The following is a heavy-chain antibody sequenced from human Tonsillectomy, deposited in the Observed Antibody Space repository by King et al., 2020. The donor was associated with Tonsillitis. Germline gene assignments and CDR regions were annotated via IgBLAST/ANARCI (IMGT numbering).Heavy chain of an antibody. Sequence: VQLVESGGGLVQPGGSLRLSCAASGFTFSRHDMHWVRQVTGKGLEWVSAIDTAGGTYYPDSVKGRCTISRENAKNSLFLQMDSLRAGDTAVYYCARAVCPTWDGNYCRGYWYLDLWGRGTLVTVSS. J-gene: IGHJ2*01. D-gene: IGHD2-15*01. CDR2: IDTAGGT. CDR1: GFTFSRHD. V-gene: IGHV3-13*01. CDR3: ARAVCPTWDGNYCRGYWYLDL.